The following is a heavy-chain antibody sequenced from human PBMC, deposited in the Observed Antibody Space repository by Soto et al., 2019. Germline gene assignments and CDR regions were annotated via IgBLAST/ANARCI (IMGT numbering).Heavy chain of an antibody. J-gene: IGHJ5*02. CDR1: SGFLSSGNG. D-gene: IGHD2-8*01. Sequence: SETLCLTRAVASGFLSSGNGCGCLRQPPGKGREWIGKIYHSGSTTYNSSAKSRVTISVDKSKNQSSLKLSSVSAADTAVYYWARGGLMRDPPVWFDPWGQGTLVT. V-gene: IGHV4-4*02. CDR3: ARGGLMRDPPVWFDP. CDR2: IYHSGST.